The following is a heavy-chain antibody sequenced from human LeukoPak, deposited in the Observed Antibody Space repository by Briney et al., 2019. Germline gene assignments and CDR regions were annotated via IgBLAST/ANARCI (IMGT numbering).Heavy chain of an antibody. Sequence: PGGSLRLSCAASGFTFRTYDMNWVRQAPGKGLEWVSYISTDGGTTYYAESVKGRFTISRDNAQTSLYLQMSSLRAEDTAVYYCARGLPLFDPWGQGTLVTVSS. CDR3: ARGLPLFDP. CDR2: ISTDGGTT. CDR1: GFTFRTYD. J-gene: IGHJ5*02. V-gene: IGHV3-48*01.